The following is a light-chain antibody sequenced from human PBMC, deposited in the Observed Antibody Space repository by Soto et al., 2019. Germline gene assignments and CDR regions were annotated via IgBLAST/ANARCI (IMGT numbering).Light chain of an antibody. Sequence: QSVLTQPPSASGISGQRVTISCSGSSSNIGSNYVYWYQQIPGTAPKLLIYRNNQRPSGVPDRFSGSKSGTSASLAISGLRSEDEADYYCASWDDSLTANVVFGGGTKL. CDR1: SSNIGSNY. CDR2: RNN. V-gene: IGLV1-47*01. CDR3: ASWDDSLTANVV. J-gene: IGLJ2*01.